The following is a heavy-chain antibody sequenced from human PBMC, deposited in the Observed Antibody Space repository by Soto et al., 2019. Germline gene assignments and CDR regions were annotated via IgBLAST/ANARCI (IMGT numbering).Heavy chain of an antibody. CDR3: ARQIYDSDTGPNFQYYFDS. CDR2: IDPSDSQT. CDR1: GYRFAGYW. D-gene: IGHD3-22*01. V-gene: IGHV5-10-1*01. J-gene: IGHJ4*02. Sequence: LKISCKGSGYRFAGYWITWVRQKPGKGLVWMGRIDPSDSQTYYSPSFRGHVTISVTKSITTVFLQWSSLRASDTAMYYCARQIYDSDTGPNFQYYFDSWGQGTPVTVSS.